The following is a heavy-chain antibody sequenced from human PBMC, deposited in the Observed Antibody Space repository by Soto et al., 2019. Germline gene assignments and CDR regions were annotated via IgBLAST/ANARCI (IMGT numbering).Heavy chain of an antibody. V-gene: IGHV1-69*13. J-gene: IGHJ6*02. Sequence: SVKVSCKASGGTFSSYAISWVRQAPGQGLEWMGGIIPIFGTANYAQKFQGRVTITADESTSTAYMELSSLRSEDTAAYYCARTGSSYYGMDVWGQGTTVTVSS. CDR3: ARTGSSYYGMDV. D-gene: IGHD2-2*01. CDR2: IIPIFGTA. CDR1: GGTFSSYA.